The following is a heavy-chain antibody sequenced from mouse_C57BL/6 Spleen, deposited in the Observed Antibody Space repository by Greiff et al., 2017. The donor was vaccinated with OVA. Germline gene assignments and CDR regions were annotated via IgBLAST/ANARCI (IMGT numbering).Heavy chain of an antibody. CDR2: IDPSDSYT. CDR1: GYTFTSYW. CDR3: ARGGVTTRLAMDY. D-gene: IGHD2-2*01. V-gene: IGHV1-69*01. Sequence: QVQLQQPGAELVMPGASVKLSCKASGYTFTSYWMHWVKQRPGQGLEWIGEIDPSDSYTNYNQKFKGKSTLTVDKSSSTAYMQLSSLTSDDSAVYYCARGGVTTRLAMDYWGQGTSVTVSS. J-gene: IGHJ4*01.